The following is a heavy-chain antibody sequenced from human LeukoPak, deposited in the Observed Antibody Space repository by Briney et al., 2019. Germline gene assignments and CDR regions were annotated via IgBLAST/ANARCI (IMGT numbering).Heavy chain of an antibody. CDR1: GGSFSGYY. CDR3: ARGDTPSGYCSSTSCYLFDY. CDR2: INHSGST. Sequence: PSETLSLTCAVYGGSFSGYYWSWIRQPPGKGLGWIGEINHSGSTNYNPSLKSRVTISVDTSKNQFSLKLSSVTAADTAVYYCARGDTPSGYCSSTSCYLFDYWGQGTLVTVSS. V-gene: IGHV4-34*01. D-gene: IGHD2-2*01. J-gene: IGHJ4*02.